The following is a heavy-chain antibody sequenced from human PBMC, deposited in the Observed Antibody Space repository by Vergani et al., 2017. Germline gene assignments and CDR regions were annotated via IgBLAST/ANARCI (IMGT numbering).Heavy chain of an antibody. CDR1: GFTFTNAW. V-gene: IGHV3-15*01. J-gene: IGHJ4*02. CDR3: TTDYLGGLD. Sequence: EVQLVESGGGLVKPGGSLRLSCAASGFTFTNAWMSWVRQAPGQGLEWVGRIKSKTDGGTTDYAAPVKGRFTISRDDSKNTLYLQMNSLSTEDTAVYYWTTDYLGGLDWGQGALVTVSS. CDR2: IKSKTDGGTT. D-gene: IGHD3-16*01.